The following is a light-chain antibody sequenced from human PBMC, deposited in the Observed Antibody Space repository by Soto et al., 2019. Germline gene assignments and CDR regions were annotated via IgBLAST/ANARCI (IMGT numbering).Light chain of an antibody. J-gene: IGKJ1*01. V-gene: IGKV3-20*01. CDR1: QSVSSGY. CDR3: QRYGG. CDR2: GAS. Sequence: EIVLTQSPGTLSLSPGDGATLSCRASQSVSSGYLAWYQQKPGQAPRLLIYGASRRATGIPDRFSGSGSGTDFTLTISRLEPEDFAVYYCQRYGGFGQGTKVEIK.